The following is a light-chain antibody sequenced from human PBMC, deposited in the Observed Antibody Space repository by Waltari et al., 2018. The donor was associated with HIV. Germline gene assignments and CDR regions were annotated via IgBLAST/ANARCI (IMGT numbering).Light chain of an antibody. CDR1: QSISYW. Sequence: DIQLTQSPSTLSASVGDRVTIPCRASQSISYWLAWFQQKPGKAPKLLIYKSSNLESGVPSRFSGSGSGTEFTLTISSLQPDDFAIYYCQEYSGHLRTFGQGTKVEIK. J-gene: IGKJ1*01. V-gene: IGKV1-5*03. CDR2: KSS. CDR3: QEYSGHLRT.